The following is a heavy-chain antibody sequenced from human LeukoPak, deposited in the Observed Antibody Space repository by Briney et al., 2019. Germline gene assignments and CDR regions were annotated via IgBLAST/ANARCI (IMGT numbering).Heavy chain of an antibody. CDR1: GFTFSTYT. Sequence: GGSLRLSCAASGFTFSTYTMSWVRQAPGKGLECVSALSGNGNTIYYADSVKGRFTISRDNSKNTLSLQMNSLRAEDTAVYYCAKALYGGHDYWGQGTLVTVSS. J-gene: IGHJ4*02. CDR3: AKALYGGHDY. CDR2: LSGNGNTI. V-gene: IGHV3-23*01. D-gene: IGHD4-23*01.